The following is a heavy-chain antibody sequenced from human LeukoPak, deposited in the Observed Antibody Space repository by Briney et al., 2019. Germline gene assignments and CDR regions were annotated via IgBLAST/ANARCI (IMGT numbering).Heavy chain of an antibody. CDR3: ARRGVFAFFYYNGMDV. J-gene: IGHJ6*02. D-gene: IGHD3-10*01. CDR1: GGSFSGYY. Sequence: SETLSLTCAVYGGSFSGYYWSWIRQPPGKGLEWIGEINHSGSTNYNPSLKSRVTISVDTSKNQFSLKLSSVTAADTAVYYCARRGVFAFFYYNGMDVWGQGTTVTVSS. V-gene: IGHV4-34*01. CDR2: INHSGST.